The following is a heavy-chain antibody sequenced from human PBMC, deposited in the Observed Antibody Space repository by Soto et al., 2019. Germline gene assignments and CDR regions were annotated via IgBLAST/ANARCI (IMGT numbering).Heavy chain of an antibody. D-gene: IGHD3-10*01. V-gene: IGHV1-69*13. CDR3: ARHRPYFGSGSYYYGMDV. CDR1: GGSFSSYS. J-gene: IGHJ6*02. Sequence: SVEVSCKASGGSFSSYSISWVRQAPGQGLDWMVGIIPYIATVNFAQKFQDRVTISADEYTNTVYMELSSLRSEDTAVYFCARHRPYFGSGSYYYGMDVWGQGTTVTVAS. CDR2: IIPYIATV.